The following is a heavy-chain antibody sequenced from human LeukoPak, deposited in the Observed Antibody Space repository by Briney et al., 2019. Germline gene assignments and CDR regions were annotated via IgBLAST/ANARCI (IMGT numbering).Heavy chain of an antibody. Sequence: PSETLSLTCTVSGGSISSYYWSWIRQPPGQGLEWIGYIYYSGSTNYNPSLKSRVTIPVDTSKNQFSLKLSSVTAADTAVYYCARESRDYYYYYMDVWGKGTTVTVSS. CDR1: GGSISSYY. D-gene: IGHD5-24*01. CDR3: ARESRDYYYYYMDV. J-gene: IGHJ6*03. CDR2: IYYSGST. V-gene: IGHV4-59*01.